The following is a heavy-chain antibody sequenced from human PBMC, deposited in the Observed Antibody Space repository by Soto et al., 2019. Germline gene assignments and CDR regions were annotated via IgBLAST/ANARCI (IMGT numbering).Heavy chain of an antibody. V-gene: IGHV3-30*18. CDR2: ISYDGSNK. D-gene: IGHD1-1*01. Sequence: QVQLVESGGGVVQPGRSLRLSCAASGFTFSSYGMHWVRQAPGKGLEWVAVISYDGSNKYYADSVKGRFTISRDNSKNTVYLQMNSLRTEDTAVYYCAKGGTSGIGGMDVCGQGTTVTVSS. CDR3: AKGGTSGIGGMDV. J-gene: IGHJ6*02. CDR1: GFTFSSYG.